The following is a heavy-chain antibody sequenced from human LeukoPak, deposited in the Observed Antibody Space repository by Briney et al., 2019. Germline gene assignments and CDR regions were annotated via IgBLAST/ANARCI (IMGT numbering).Heavy chain of an antibody. V-gene: IGHV1-2*04. J-gene: IGHJ4*02. D-gene: IGHD5-12*01. CDR1: GYTFTGYY. CDR3: ARAAYSGYDLPHYFDY. CDR2: INPNSGGT. Sequence: GASVKVSCKASGYTFTGYYMHWVRQAPGQGLEWMGWINPNSGGTNYAQKFQGWVTMTRDTSIGTAYMELSRLRSDDTAVYYCARAAYSGYDLPHYFDYWGQGTLVTVSS.